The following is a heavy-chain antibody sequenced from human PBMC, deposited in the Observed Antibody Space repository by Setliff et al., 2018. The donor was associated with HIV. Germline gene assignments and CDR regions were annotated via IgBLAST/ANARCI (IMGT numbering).Heavy chain of an antibody. V-gene: IGHV3-33*01. CDR2: IWYDGSNK. CDR1: GFIFGSFA. D-gene: IGHD6-13*01. Sequence: PGGSLRLSCAGTGFIFGSFAMHWVRQAPGKGLEWVAVIWYDGSNKYYADSLKVRFTISRDNSKNTLYLQMNSLRAEDTAVYYCAAGDSSQYYFDYWGQGTLVTVSS. J-gene: IGHJ4*02. CDR3: AAGDSSQYYFDY.